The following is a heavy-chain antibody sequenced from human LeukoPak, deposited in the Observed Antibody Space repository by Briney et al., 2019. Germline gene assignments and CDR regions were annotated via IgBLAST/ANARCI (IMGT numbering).Heavy chain of an antibody. V-gene: IGHV1-24*01. D-gene: IGHD6-19*01. J-gene: IGHJ4*02. CDR3: ATDIAVAGTRPNY. CDR2: FDPEDGET. CDR1: GYTLTELS. Sequence: GASAKVSCKVSGYTLTELSMHWVRQAPGKGLEWMGGFDPEDGETIYAQKFQGRVTMTEDTSTDTAYMELSSLRSEDTAVYYCATDIAVAGTRPNYWGQGTLVTVSS.